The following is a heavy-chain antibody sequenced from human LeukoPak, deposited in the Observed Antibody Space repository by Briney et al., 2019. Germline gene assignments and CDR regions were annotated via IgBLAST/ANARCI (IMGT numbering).Heavy chain of an antibody. CDR3: ARAIESGGMAPYNWFDA. CDR1: GGSISSDC. CDR2: INTSGRT. V-gene: IGHV4-4*07. D-gene: IGHD6-13*01. Sequence: SETLSLTCTVSGGSISSDCWSWIRQPAGMGLEWIRRINTSGRTNYNPSLKSRLTMSVDTPKNQFSLKLTSVTAADTAVYYCARAIESGGMAPYNWFDAWGQGNLVTVSS. J-gene: IGHJ5*02.